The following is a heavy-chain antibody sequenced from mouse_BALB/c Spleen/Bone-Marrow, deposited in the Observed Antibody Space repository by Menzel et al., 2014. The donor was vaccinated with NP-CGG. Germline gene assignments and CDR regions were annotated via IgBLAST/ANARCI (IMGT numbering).Heavy chain of an antibody. J-gene: IGHJ4*01. D-gene: IGHD2-1*01. CDR2: ISDGGSCT. CDR1: GFTFSDYY. V-gene: IGHV5-4*02. CDR3: ARGGNYGAMDY. Sequence: EVKLVESGGGLVKPGGSLKLSCAASGFTFSDYYMYWVRQTPEKRLEWVATISDGGSCTYYPDSVKGRFTISRDNAKNNLYLQMSSLKSEDTAMYYCARGGNYGAMDYWGQGTSVTVSS.